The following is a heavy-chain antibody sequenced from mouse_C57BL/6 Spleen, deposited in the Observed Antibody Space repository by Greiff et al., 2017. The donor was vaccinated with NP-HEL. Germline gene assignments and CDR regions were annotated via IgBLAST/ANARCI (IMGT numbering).Heavy chain of an antibody. D-gene: IGHD2-3*01. CDR2: FNPNNGGT. CDR3: ARKGGWLPLDY. V-gene: IGHV1-18*01. CDR1: GYTFTDYN. Sequence: EVQLQQSGPELVKPGASVKIPCKASGYTFTDYNMDWVKQSHGKSLEWIGDFNPNNGGTIYNQKFKGKATLTVDKSSSTAYMELRSLTSEDTAVYYCARKGGWLPLDYWGQGTTLTVSS. J-gene: IGHJ2*01.